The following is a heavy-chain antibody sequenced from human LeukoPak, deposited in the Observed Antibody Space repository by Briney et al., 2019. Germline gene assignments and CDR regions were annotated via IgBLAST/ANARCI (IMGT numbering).Heavy chain of an antibody. Sequence: PGGSLRLSCAASGFTFSSYSMNWVRQAPGKGLGWVAFIYYDGSNIYYADYVKGRFTISRDISKNTLYLQMDSLRAEDTAIYYCARDWKTNSFDYWGQGTLVTVSS. CDR3: ARDWKTNSFDY. J-gene: IGHJ4*02. D-gene: IGHD1-1*01. CDR2: IYYDGSNI. V-gene: IGHV3-33*08. CDR1: GFTFSSYS.